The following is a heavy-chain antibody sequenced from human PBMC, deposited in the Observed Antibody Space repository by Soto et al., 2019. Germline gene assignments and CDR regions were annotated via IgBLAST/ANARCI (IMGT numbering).Heavy chain of an antibody. CDR2: ISYDGGNK. CDR1: GFILSDSA. D-gene: IGHD6-19*01. Sequence: QVQLVESGGGMVQPEMSLRLSCAASGFILSDSAMHWVRQAPGKGLEWVALISYDGGNKFYSDSVKGRFTISRDSSKNTLYLQMNSLRADDAAVYYCAKVHRTGWYTLDYWGQGTLVTVSS. J-gene: IGHJ4*02. V-gene: IGHV3-30*18. CDR3: AKVHRTGWYTLDY.